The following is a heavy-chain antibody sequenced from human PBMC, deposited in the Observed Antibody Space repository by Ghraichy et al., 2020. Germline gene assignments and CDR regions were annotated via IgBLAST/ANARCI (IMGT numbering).Heavy chain of an antibody. CDR3: AREGEGYPGPCDS. CDR2: IKQDGSEK. J-gene: IGHJ4*02. V-gene: IGHV3-7*03. Sequence: GGSLRLSCAASGFTFSSYWMSWVRQAPGKGLEWVANIKQDGSEKYYVDSVKGRFTISRDNAEHSLYLQMQRLRAEDTAVYYCAREGEGYPGPCDSWGQGALVTVSS. D-gene: IGHD5-24*01. CDR1: GFTFSSYW.